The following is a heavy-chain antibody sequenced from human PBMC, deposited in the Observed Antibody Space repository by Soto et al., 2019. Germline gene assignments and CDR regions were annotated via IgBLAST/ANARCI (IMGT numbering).Heavy chain of an antibody. D-gene: IGHD4-17*01. J-gene: IGHJ4*02. CDR2: IYYSGST. CDR1: GGSISSYY. CDR3: ARRYGASFDY. Sequence: SETLSLTCTVSGGSISSYYWSWIRQPPGKGLEWIGYIYYSGSTNYNPSHKSRVTISEDTSKNQFSLKLSSVTAADTAVYYCARRYGASFDYWGQGTLVTVSS. V-gene: IGHV4-59*01.